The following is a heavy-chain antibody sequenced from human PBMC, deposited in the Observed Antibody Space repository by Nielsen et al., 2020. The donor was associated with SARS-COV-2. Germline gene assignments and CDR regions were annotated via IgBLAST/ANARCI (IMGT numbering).Heavy chain of an antibody. J-gene: IGHJ3*02. D-gene: IGHD3-10*01. CDR2: IIPIFGTA. Sequence: WVRQAPGQGLEWMGGIIPIFGTANYAQKFQGRVTITADESTSTAYMELSSLRSEDTAVYYCARGFTDMVRGIHDAFDIWGQGTMVTVSS. V-gene: IGHV1-69*01. CDR3: ARGFTDMVRGIHDAFDI.